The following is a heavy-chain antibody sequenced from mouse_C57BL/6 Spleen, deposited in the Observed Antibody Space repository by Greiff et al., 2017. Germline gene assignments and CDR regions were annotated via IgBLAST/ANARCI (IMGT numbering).Heavy chain of an antibody. CDR1: GYTFTDYY. CDR2: INPYNGGT. J-gene: IGHJ3*01. D-gene: IGHD1-1*01. CDR3: ARDYYGSSYGFAY. Sequence: EVQLQQSGPVLVKPGASVKMSCKASGYTFTDYYMNWVKQSHGKSLEWIGVINPYNGGTSYNQKFKGKATLTVDKSSSTAYMELNSLTSEDSAVYYCARDYYGSSYGFAYWGQGTLVTVSA. V-gene: IGHV1-19*01.